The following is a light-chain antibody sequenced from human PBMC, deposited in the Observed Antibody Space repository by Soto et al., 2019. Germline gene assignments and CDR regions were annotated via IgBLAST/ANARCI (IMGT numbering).Light chain of an antibody. V-gene: IGKV2-30*01. Sequence: DVVMTQSPLSLPVTLGQSASISCRSNQSLIYTDGDTYLNWFLQRPGQSPRRLISRVSNLDAGVPDRFSGSGSGTDFRLKISSVEVEDLGVYYCMQSTHWPPTFGGGTKVEIK. J-gene: IGKJ4*01. CDR1: QSLIYTDGDTY. CDR3: MQSTHWPPT. CDR2: RVS.